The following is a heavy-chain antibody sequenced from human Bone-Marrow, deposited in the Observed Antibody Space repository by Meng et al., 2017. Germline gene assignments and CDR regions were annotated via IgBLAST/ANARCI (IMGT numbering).Heavy chain of an antibody. Sequence: GESLKISCAASGFTFSSYSMNWVRQAPGKGLEWVSSISSSSSYIYYADSVKGRFTISRDNAKNSLYLQMNSLRAEDTAVYYCARATSSSSWYYMGGVFDYWGQGTLVTVSS. D-gene: IGHD6-13*01. J-gene: IGHJ4*02. CDR2: ISSSSSYI. CDR3: ARATSSSSWYYMGGVFDY. CDR1: GFTFSSYS. V-gene: IGHV3-21*01.